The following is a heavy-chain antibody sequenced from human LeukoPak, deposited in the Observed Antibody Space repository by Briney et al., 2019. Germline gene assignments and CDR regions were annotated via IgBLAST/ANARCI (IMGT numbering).Heavy chain of an antibody. V-gene: IGHV1-2*02. CDR2: INPNSGGT. CDR1: GYTFTGHY. J-gene: IGHJ4*02. D-gene: IGHD1-7*01. Sequence: ASVKVSCKASGYTFTGHYMHWVRQAPGQGLEWMGWINPNSGGTNYAQKFQGRVTMTRDTSISTAYMELSRLRSDDTAVYYCARVRYNWNYLLDYWGQGTLVTVSS. CDR3: ARVRYNWNYLLDY.